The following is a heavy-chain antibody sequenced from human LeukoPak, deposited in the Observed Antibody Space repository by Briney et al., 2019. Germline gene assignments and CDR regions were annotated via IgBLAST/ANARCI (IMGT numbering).Heavy chain of an antibody. J-gene: IGHJ4*02. V-gene: IGHV1-18*01. Sequence: GASVKVSCKTSGYTFVNYGINWVRQAPGQGLEWMGWISLKRGSAGYAQRVQGRVTLTTDTSTNTAYMELRSLRADDTAVYYCARVSYLRPYQLDSWGQGTLVSISS. CDR2: ISLKRGSA. CDR1: GYTFVNYG. D-gene: IGHD2-2*01. CDR3: ARVSYLRPYQLDS.